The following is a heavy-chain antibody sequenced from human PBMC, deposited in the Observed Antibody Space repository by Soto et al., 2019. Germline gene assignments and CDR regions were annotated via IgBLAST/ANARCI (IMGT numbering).Heavy chain of an antibody. CDR3: ARQWTYYYDSSGLGYYGMDV. V-gene: IGHV5-10-1*01. CDR1: GYSFTSYW. D-gene: IGHD3-22*01. J-gene: IGHJ6*02. CDR2: IDPSDSYT. Sequence: GESLKISCKGSGYSFTSYWISWVRQMPGKGLEWMGRIDPSDSYTNYSPSFQGHVTISADKSISTAYLQWSSLKASDTAMYYCARQWTYYYDSSGLGYYGMDVWGQGTTVTVYS.